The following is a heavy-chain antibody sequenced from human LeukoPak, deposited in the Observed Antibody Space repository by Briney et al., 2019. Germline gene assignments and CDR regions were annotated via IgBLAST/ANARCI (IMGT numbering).Heavy chain of an antibody. J-gene: IGHJ4*02. CDR3: ASGIAAAGWSYFDY. V-gene: IGHV1-69*01. D-gene: IGHD6-13*01. Sequence: SVKVSCKASGGTFSSYAISWVRQAPGQGLEWMGGIIPIFGTANYAQKFQGRVTITADESTSTAYMELSSLRSEGTAVYYCASGIAAAGWSYFDYWGQGTLVTVSS. CDR1: GGTFSSYA. CDR2: IIPIFGTA.